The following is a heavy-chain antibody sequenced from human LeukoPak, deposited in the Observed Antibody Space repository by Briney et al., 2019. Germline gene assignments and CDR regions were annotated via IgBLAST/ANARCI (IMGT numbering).Heavy chain of an antibody. CDR3: AREGGPYSSSSYSNY. D-gene: IGHD6-6*01. V-gene: IGHV3-23*01. J-gene: IGHJ4*02. CDR2: INGSGGRT. CDR1: GFTFSSYV. Sequence: GGSLRLSCAASGFTFSSYVMSWVRQAPGKGLEWVSSINGSGGRTNYADSVKGRFTISRDNAKNTLYLQMNSLRAEDTAVYYCAREGGPYSSSSYSNYWGQGTLVTVSS.